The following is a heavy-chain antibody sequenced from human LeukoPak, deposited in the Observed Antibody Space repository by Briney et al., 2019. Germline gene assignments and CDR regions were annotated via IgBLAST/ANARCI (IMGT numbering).Heavy chain of an antibody. D-gene: IGHD2-15*01. CDR1: GYSFTSYW. V-gene: IGHV5-51*01. J-gene: IGHJ4*02. Sequence: GASVKVSCKGSGYSFTSYWIGWVRQMPGKGLEWMGIIYPGDSDTRYSPSFQGQVTISADKSISTAYLQWSSLKASDTAMYYCARGDCSGGSCYREGLYYFDYWGQGTLVTVSS. CDR3: ARGDCSGGSCYREGLYYFDY. CDR2: IYPGDSDT.